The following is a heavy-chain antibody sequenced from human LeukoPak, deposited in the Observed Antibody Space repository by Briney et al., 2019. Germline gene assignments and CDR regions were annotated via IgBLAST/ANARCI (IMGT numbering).Heavy chain of an antibody. CDR1: GFTFSSYA. D-gene: IGHD6-13*01. V-gene: IGHV3-23*01. CDR3: AREIAAAGTDY. CDR2: ISGSGGST. Sequence: PGGSLRLSCAASGFTFSSYAMSWVRQAPGKGLESVSAISGSGGSTYYADSVKGRFTISRDNAKNSLYLQMNSLRAEDTAVYYCAREIAAAGTDYWGQGTLVTVSS. J-gene: IGHJ4*02.